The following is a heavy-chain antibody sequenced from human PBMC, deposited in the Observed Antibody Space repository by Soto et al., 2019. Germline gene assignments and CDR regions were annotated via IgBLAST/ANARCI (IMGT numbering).Heavy chain of an antibody. CDR1: GGSTSSTTYY. CDR3: ARQFGSGSCFDY. D-gene: IGHD3-10*01. V-gene: IGHV4-39*01. Sequence: SETLSLTCSVFGGSTSSTTYYWVWIRQPPGKGLEWIGSVHYSGRTYYTPSLKSRVTVSLDTSRNQFSLNLRSVTAGDTAMYYCARQFGSGSCFDYWGQGILVTVSS. J-gene: IGHJ4*02. CDR2: VHYSGRT.